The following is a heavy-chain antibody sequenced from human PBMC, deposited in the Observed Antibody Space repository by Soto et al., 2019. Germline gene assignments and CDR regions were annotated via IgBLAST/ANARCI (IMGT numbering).Heavy chain of an antibody. CDR3: ARGADDYPYYFDY. Sequence: QVQLVESGGGVVQPGRSLRLSCAASGFTFSSYAMHWVRQAPGKGLEWVAVISYDGSNKYYADSVKGRFTISRDNPKNTLYLQMNSLRAEDTAVYYCARGADDYPYYFDYWGQGTLVTVSS. V-gene: IGHV3-30-3*01. CDR2: ISYDGSNK. D-gene: IGHD4-17*01. J-gene: IGHJ4*02. CDR1: GFTFSSYA.